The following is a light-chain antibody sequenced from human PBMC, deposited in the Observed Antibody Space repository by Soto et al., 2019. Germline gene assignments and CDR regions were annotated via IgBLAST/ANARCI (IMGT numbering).Light chain of an antibody. Sequence: QSALTQPASVSGSPGQSISISCTGNSSDVGGYNYVSWYQQHPVKAPKLLIYEVTNRPSGVSNRFSGSKSGNTASLTISGLHAEDEADYYCYSYTNNKTTVFGGGTKLTVL. V-gene: IGLV2-14*01. J-gene: IGLJ3*02. CDR1: SSDVGGYNY. CDR2: EVT. CDR3: YSYTNNKTTV.